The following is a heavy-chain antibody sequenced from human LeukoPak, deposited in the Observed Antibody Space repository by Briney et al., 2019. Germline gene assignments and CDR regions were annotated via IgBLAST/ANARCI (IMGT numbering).Heavy chain of an antibody. D-gene: IGHD3/OR15-3a*01. Sequence: AGGSLRLSCTASGVTLSTYAMSWARQAPGKGLEWVSGISSSGSGGNTYYADSVKGRFTISRDNTKNSLYLQMNSLRAEDTAVFYCARDQYDTWSRRGNFDSWGQGTLVIVSS. J-gene: IGHJ4*02. CDR1: GVTLSTYA. V-gene: IGHV3-23*01. CDR3: ARDQYDTWSRRGNFDS. CDR2: ISSSGSGGNT.